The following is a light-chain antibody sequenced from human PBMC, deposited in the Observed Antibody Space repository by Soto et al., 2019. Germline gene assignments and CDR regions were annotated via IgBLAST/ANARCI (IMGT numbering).Light chain of an antibody. V-gene: IGLV2-11*01. CDR1: SSDVGGYNY. CDR2: DVS. J-gene: IGLJ2*01. CDR3: CSYAGSYKR. Sequence: QSALTQPRSVSGSPGQSVTISCTGTSSDVGGYNYVSWYQQHPGKAPKLMIYDVSKRPSGVPDRFSGSKSGNTASLTISGLQAEDEAEYYCCSYAGSYKRFGGGTKLTVL.